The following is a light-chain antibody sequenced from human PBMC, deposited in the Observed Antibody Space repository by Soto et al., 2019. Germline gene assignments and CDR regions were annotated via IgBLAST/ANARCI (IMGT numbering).Light chain of an antibody. CDR2: GAS. CDR1: QIVSSTY. CDR3: QQYGSSVWT. V-gene: IGKV3-20*01. Sequence: EIVLTQSPGTLSLSPCERSTLSCRASQIVSSTYLAWYQQKPGQAPRLLIYGASSRATGIPDRFSGSGSGTDFTLTISRLEPEDFAVYYCQQYGSSVWTFGQGTKVDIK. J-gene: IGKJ1*01.